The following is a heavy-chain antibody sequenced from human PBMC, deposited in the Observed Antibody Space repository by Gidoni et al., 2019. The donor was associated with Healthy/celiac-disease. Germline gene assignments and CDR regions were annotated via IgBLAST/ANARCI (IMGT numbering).Heavy chain of an antibody. CDR1: GYSFTSYW. CDR2: ISPGDSDT. J-gene: IGHJ3*02. Sequence: EVQLVQSGAEVKKPGESLKISCTGSGYSFTSYWIGWVRQMPGKGLEWSGIISPGDSDTRYSPSFQGQVTISADKSISTAYLQWSSLKASGTAMYYCARLTMVQGVAGAFDIWGQGTMVTVSS. V-gene: IGHV5-51*01. CDR3: ARLTMVQGVAGAFDI. D-gene: IGHD3-10*01.